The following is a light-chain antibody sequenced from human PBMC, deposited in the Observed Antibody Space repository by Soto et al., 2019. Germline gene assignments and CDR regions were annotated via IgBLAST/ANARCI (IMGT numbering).Light chain of an antibody. Sequence: TVMTQSPANLSLSPGERATLSCRASQSVSSKLAWYQQKPGQAPRLLMYDASTRATGIPARFSGSGSGTEFPLTISSLQSEDFAIYYCQQYNNWRTFGQGTKVDIK. CDR2: DAS. CDR3: QQYNNWRT. CDR1: QSVSSK. V-gene: IGKV3-15*01. J-gene: IGKJ1*01.